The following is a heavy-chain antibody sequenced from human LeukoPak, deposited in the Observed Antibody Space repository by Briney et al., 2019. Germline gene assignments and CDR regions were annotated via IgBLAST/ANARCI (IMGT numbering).Heavy chain of an antibody. CDR1: GFTFSNYG. CDR2: IWYDGSNK. D-gene: IGHD3-3*01. J-gene: IGHJ4*02. CDR3: ARDRAWNYFDY. V-gene: IGHV3-33*01. Sequence: GGSLRLSCAASGFTFSNYGMHWVRQAPGEGLEWVAVIWYDGSNKYYGDSVKGRFTISRDNSKNTLYLQMDSLRAEDTAVYYCARDRAWNYFDYWGQGTLVTVSS.